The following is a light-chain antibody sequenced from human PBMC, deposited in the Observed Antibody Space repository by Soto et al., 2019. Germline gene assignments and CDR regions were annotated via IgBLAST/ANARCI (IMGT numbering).Light chain of an antibody. CDR3: ASWDDSMNGPL. J-gene: IGLJ3*02. Sequence: QSVLTQPPSASGSPGQSVTISCTGTSSDVGAYDYVSWYQQYPGKVPKLIIYEVSKRPSGVPDRFSGSKSGNTASLTVSGLQAEDEADYYCASWDDSMNGPLFGGGTKVTV. CDR1: SSDVGAYDY. V-gene: IGLV2-8*01. CDR2: EVS.